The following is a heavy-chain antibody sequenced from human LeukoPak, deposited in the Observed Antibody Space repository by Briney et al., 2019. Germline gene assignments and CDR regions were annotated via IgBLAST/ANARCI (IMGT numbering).Heavy chain of an antibody. J-gene: IGHJ4*02. CDR2: IYTSGST. V-gene: IGHV4-4*07. Sequence: PSETLSLTCTVSGGSISSYYWSWIRQPAGKGLEWIGRIYTSGSTNYNPSLKSRVTISVDTSKNQFSLKLSSVTAADTAVYYCARRRRDFWSGYDDYWGQGTLVTVSS. CDR3: ARRRRDFWSGYDDY. D-gene: IGHD3-3*01. CDR1: GGSISSYY.